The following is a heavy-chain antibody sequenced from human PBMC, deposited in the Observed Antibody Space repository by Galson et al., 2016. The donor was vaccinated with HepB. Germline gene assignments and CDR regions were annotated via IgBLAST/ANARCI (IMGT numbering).Heavy chain of an antibody. CDR3: ATKVGAAWSDAFDI. J-gene: IGHJ3*02. CDR2: IYYSGST. CDR1: DGSISRYS. V-gene: IGHV4-59*08. Sequence: SETLSLTCTVSDGSISRYSWSWIRQPPGKGLEWIGYIYYSGSTNYNPSLKSRVTISIDTSKNQFSLKLTSVTAADTAVYYCATKVGAAWSDAFDIWGQGTVVTISS. D-gene: IGHD1-26*01.